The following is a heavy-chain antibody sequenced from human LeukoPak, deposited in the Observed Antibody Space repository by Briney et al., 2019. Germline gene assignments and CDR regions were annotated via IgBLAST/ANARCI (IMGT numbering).Heavy chain of an antibody. CDR3: ARPPSRGYSSSFEY. Sequence: HGESLKISCKGSGYSFPTYWIAWVRQMPGKGLEWMGIIYPDESNIRYSPSFQGQVTISADKSISTAYLQWSSLKASDTAMYYCARPPSRGYSSSFEYWCQGTLVTVSS. CDR2: IYPDESNI. V-gene: IGHV5-51*01. CDR1: GYSFPTYW. J-gene: IGHJ4*02. D-gene: IGHD2-2*03.